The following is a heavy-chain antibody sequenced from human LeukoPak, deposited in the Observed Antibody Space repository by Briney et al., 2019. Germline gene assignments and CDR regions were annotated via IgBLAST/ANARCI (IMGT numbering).Heavy chain of an antibody. Sequence: PSGTLSLTCDVSGGSISSSNWWSWVRQSPEKGLEWLAEIYHSGNFNRNPSLKSRVTISVDKSKNQFSLNLTSVTAADTAVYYCARVGINPGDYYYSGMDVWGQGTTVTVSS. D-gene: IGHD1-14*01. J-gene: IGHJ6*02. V-gene: IGHV4-4*02. CDR1: GGSISSSNW. CDR2: IYHSGNF. CDR3: ARVGINPGDYYYSGMDV.